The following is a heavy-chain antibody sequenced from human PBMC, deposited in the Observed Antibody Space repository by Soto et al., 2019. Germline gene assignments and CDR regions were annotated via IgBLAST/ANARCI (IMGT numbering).Heavy chain of an antibody. J-gene: IGHJ5*02. D-gene: IGHD3-22*01. CDR1: GGSISSYY. CDR2: IYTSGST. V-gene: IGHV4-4*07. Sequence: PSETLSLTCTVSGGSISSYYWSWIRQPAGKGLEWIGRIYTSGSTNYNPSLKSRATMSVDTSKNQFSLKLSSVTAADTAVYYCARDQGHYYDSSGFQGPWGQGTLVTVSS. CDR3: ARDQGHYYDSSGFQGP.